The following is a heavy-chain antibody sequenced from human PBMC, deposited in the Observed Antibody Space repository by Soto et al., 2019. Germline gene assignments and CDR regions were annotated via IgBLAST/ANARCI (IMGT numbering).Heavy chain of an antibody. CDR1: RGTFTNYA. D-gene: IGHD3-22*01. V-gene: IGHV1-69*01. J-gene: IGHJ4*02. CDR2: IMPFFGSG. Sequence: QVYLVQSGAEVKKPGSSVKVSCKALRGTFTNYAFSWVRQAPGQGLEWMGGIMPFFGSGNYAQKFQGRININADESTSSVYLELTSLRSEDTAVYYCAIDRAGYYSHFVYWGQGTLVTVSS. CDR3: AIDRAGYYSHFVY.